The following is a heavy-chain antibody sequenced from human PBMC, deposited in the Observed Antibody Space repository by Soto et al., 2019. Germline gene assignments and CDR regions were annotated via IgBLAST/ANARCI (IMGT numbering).Heavy chain of an antibody. CDR2: IDHTGRT. CDR1: GGSFNPYH. Sequence: KPSETLSLTCAVYGGSFNPYHWSFIRQPPGKRLEWIGEIDHTGRTNYNPSVKSRVTMSVDTSKNQFSLNLRSVTAADTAVYFCARSMNDHNHHHWGFDSWGQGTLVTVSS. V-gene: IGHV4-34*01. CDR3: ARSMNDHNHHHWGFDS. J-gene: IGHJ5*01. D-gene: IGHD7-27*01.